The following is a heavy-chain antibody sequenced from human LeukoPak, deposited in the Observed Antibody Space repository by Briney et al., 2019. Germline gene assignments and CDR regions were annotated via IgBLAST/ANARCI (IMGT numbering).Heavy chain of an antibody. Sequence: PSETLSLTCIVSGGSISSYYWSWIRQPPGKGLEWIGYIYYSGSTNYNPSLKSRVTISVDTSKNQFSLKLSSVTAADTAVYYCARRRAVTTGFDYWGQGTLVTVSS. J-gene: IGHJ4*02. CDR2: IYYSGST. D-gene: IGHD4-17*01. V-gene: IGHV4-59*08. CDR1: GGSISSYY. CDR3: ARRRAVTTGFDY.